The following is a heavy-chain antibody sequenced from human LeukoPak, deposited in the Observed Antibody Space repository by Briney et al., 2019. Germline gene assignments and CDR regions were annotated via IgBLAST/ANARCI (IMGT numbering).Heavy chain of an antibody. CDR2: IHYTGST. Sequence: SETLSLTCTVSGGSISSYYWSWIRQSPGKGLECIGYIHYTGSTNYNPSLKSRVTISLDTSKKQFSLKLTSVTAADTAIYYCATEYCASSSCRFDSWGQGTLVTVSS. D-gene: IGHD2-2*01. V-gene: IGHV4-59*01. J-gene: IGHJ4*02. CDR3: ATEYCASSSCRFDS. CDR1: GGSISSYY.